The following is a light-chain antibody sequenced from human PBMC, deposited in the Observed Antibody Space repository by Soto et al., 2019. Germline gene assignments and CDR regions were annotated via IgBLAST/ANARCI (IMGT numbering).Light chain of an antibody. J-gene: IGKJ1*01. V-gene: IGKV4-1*01. CDR1: QSVLYISNNKNY. CDR3: QQYYMTPPVT. Sequence: DIVMTQSPDSLAVSLGERATIHCKSSQSVLYISNNKNYLAWFQQKPGQPPRLLIYWASTRESGVPDRFSGGGSGTDFTLTISSLQAEDVAVYYCQQYYMTPPVTFGQGTRVEIK. CDR2: WAS.